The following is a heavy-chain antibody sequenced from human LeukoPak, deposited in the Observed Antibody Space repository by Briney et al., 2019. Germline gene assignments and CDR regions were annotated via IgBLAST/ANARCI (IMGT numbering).Heavy chain of an antibody. V-gene: IGHV1-2*02. CDR3: ARSGRGHVYGFFDY. CDR1: GYTFTGYY. CDR2: VNTHTGVT. D-gene: IGHD3-10*01. Sequence: ASVKVSCKASGYTFTGYYMHWVRQAPGQGLEWMGWVNTHTGVTNYAQKFQGAVTMTRDTSISTAYMELSRPRSDDTAMYYCARSGRGHVYGFFDYWGQGTLVTVSS. J-gene: IGHJ4*02.